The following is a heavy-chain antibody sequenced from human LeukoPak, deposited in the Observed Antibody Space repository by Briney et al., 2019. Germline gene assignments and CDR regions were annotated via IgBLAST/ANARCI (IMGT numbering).Heavy chain of an antibody. J-gene: IGHJ4*02. V-gene: IGHV1-2*02. Sequence: ASVKVSCKASGYIFADYYMHWVRQAPGQGLEWMGWINPNSGGTNYAQKFQGRVTMTRDTSISTAYMELSRLRSDDTAVYYCARVGVAGIAAANIDYWGQGTLVTVSS. CDR1: GYIFADYY. CDR2: INPNSGGT. D-gene: IGHD6-13*01. CDR3: ARVGVAGIAAANIDY.